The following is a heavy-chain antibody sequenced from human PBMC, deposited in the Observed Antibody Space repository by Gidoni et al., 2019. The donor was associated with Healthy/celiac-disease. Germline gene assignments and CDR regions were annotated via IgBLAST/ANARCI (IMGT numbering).Heavy chain of an antibody. CDR1: GFTFSNYA. Sequence: EVQLLESGGGLVQPGGSLRLSCAASGFTFSNYAMSWVRQAPGKGLEWVSAISGSGGSTYYADSVKGRFTISRDNSKNTLYLQMNSLRAEDTAVYYCAKVYCSSTSCYHDAFDIWGQGTMVTVSS. V-gene: IGHV3-23*01. J-gene: IGHJ3*02. D-gene: IGHD2-2*01. CDR3: AKVYCSSTSCYHDAFDI. CDR2: ISGSGGST.